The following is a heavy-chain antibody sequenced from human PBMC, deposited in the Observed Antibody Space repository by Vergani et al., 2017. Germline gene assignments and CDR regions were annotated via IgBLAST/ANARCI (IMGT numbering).Heavy chain of an antibody. CDR3: ARDRGIVGANGENWFDP. CDR2: IIPIFGTA. J-gene: IGHJ5*02. CDR1: GGTFSSYA. Sequence: QVQLVQSGAEVKKPGSSVKVSCKASGGTFSSYAISWVRQAPGQGLEWMGGIIPIFGTANYAQKFQGRVTITADESTSTAYMELSSLRSEDTAVYYCARDRGIVGANGENWFDPWGQGTLVTVSS. V-gene: IGHV1-69*01. D-gene: IGHD1-26*01.